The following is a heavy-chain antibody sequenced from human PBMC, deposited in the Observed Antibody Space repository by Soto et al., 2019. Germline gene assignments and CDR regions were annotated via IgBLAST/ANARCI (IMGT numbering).Heavy chain of an antibody. CDR3: ARDWSTPLSYYYGMDV. J-gene: IGHJ6*02. CDR2: IWYDGSNK. V-gene: IGHV3-33*01. Sequence: LRLSCAASGFTFSSYGMHWVRQAPGKGLEWVAVIWYDGSNKYYADSVKGRFTISRDNSKNTLYLQMNSLRAEDTAVYYCARDWSTPLSYYYGMDVWGQGTTVTVSS. D-gene: IGHD2-2*01. CDR1: GFTFSSYG.